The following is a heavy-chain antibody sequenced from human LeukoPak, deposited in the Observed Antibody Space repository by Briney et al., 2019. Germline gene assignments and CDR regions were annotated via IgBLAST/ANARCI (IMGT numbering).Heavy chain of an antibody. V-gene: IGHV3-21*01. D-gene: IGHD3-22*01. CDR3: ARLRRNGDSGGFYYYYDY. CDR1: GFTFTSFS. CDR2: INTVATYI. J-gene: IGHJ4*02. Sequence: GGSLRLSCAASGFTFTSFSFNWVRQAPGKGLEWVSSINTVATYIYYADSVRGRFTISRDNAKHSVYLQMDSLRAEDTGVYYCARLRRNGDSGGFYYYYDYWGQGTLVTVSS.